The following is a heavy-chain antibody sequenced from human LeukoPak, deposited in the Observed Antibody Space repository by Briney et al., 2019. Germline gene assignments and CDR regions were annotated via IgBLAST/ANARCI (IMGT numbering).Heavy chain of an antibody. CDR1: GFTFSSYS. Sequence: PGGSLRLSCAASGFTFSSYSMNWVRQAPGKGLEWVSSISSSSSYIYYADSVKGRFTISRDNAKNSLYLQMNSLRAEDTAVYYCARDYDYYDSSGGFDYWGQGTLVTVSS. D-gene: IGHD3-22*01. CDR3: ARDYDYYDSSGGFDY. V-gene: IGHV3-21*01. J-gene: IGHJ4*02. CDR2: ISSSSSYI.